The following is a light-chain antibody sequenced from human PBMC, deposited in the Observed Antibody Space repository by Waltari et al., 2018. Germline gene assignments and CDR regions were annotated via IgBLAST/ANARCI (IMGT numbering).Light chain of an antibody. CDR1: QSVGRS. J-gene: IGKJ1*01. Sequence: EIVLTQSPGTLSLSPGERATLSCGASQSVGRSLAWYQQKPGRAPRLLLYDASSRATGIPDRVSGSGCGTDFSLTISRLEPEDFAVYYCQHYVRLPVTFGQGTKVEIK. CDR2: DAS. V-gene: IGKV3-20*01. CDR3: QHYVRLPVT.